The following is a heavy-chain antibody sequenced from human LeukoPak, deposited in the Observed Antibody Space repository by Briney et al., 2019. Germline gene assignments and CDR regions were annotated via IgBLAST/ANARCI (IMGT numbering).Heavy chain of an antibody. Sequence: GGSLRLSCAASGFTFSSYNMNWVRQAPGKGLEWVSSITSDSRYMYYADSVKGRFTISRDNAKNSLYLQMNSLRAEDTAVYYCAKGGTQFDYWGQGTLVTVSS. J-gene: IGHJ4*02. CDR1: GFTFSSYN. D-gene: IGHD5-12*01. CDR3: AKGGTQFDY. V-gene: IGHV3-21*01. CDR2: ITSDSRYM.